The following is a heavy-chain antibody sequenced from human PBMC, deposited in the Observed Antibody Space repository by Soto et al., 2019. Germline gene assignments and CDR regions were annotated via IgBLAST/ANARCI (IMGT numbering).Heavy chain of an antibody. D-gene: IGHD3-10*01. CDR2: IWYDGSNK. CDR1: GFTFSSYG. CDR3: ARDGSLPLQSIRFDY. V-gene: IGHV3-33*01. J-gene: IGHJ4*02. Sequence: GGSLRLSCAASGFTFSSYGMHWVRQAPGKGLEWVAVIWYDGSNKYYADSVKGRFTISRDNSKNTLYLQMNSLRAEDTAVYYCARDGSLPLQSIRFDYWGQGTLVTVSS.